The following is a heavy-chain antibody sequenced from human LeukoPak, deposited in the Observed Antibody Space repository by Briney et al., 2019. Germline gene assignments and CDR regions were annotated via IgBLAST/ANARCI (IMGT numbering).Heavy chain of an antibody. CDR1: GGTFSSYA. Sequence: SVKVSCKASGGTFSSYAISWVRQAPGQGLEWMGGIIPIFGTANYAQKFQGRVTITTDESTSTAYMELSSLRSEDTAVYYCARDMDYGGNRGWFDPWGQGTLVTVSS. CDR3: ARDMDYGGNRGWFDP. V-gene: IGHV1-69*05. CDR2: IIPIFGTA. D-gene: IGHD4-23*01. J-gene: IGHJ5*02.